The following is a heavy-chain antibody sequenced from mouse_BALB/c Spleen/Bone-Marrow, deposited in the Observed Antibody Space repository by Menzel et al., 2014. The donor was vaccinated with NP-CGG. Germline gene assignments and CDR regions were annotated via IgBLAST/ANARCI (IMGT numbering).Heavy chain of an antibody. D-gene: IGHD2-1*01. CDR1: GFTFSSYA. CDR2: ISSGGSYT. V-gene: IGHV5-9-3*01. CDR3: ARHGGKGYAMDY. J-gene: IGHJ4*01. Sequence: EVQLQESGGGLVKPGGSLKLSCAASGFTFSSYAMSWVRQTPEKRLEWVATISSGGSYTYYPDSVKGRFTISRDSAKNALYLQMSSLRSEDTAMYYCARHGGKGYAMDYWGQGTSVTVSS.